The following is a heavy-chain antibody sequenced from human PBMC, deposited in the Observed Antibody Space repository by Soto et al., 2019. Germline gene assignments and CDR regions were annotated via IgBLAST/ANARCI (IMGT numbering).Heavy chain of an antibody. Sequence: GGSLRLSCAASGFTFSSYGMHWVRQAPGKGLEWVAVISYDGSNKYYADSVKGRFTISRDNSKNTLYLQMNSLRAEDTAVYYCAKDASPAHSTPRSPFDYWGQGTLVTVSS. J-gene: IGHJ4*02. V-gene: IGHV3-30*18. D-gene: IGHD2-15*01. CDR1: GFTFSSYG. CDR3: AKDASPAHSTPRSPFDY. CDR2: ISYDGSNK.